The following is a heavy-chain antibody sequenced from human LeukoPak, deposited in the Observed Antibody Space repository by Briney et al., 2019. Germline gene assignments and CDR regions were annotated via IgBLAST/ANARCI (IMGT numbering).Heavy chain of an antibody. CDR1: GGSISSSSYY. Sequence: SETLSLTCTVSGGSISSSSYYWGWIRQPPGKGLEWIGSIYYSGSPYYNPSLKSRVTISVDKSKNQFSLKLSSVTAADTAVYYCASRRVVTLTNWFDPWGQGTLVTVSS. CDR2: IYYSGSP. V-gene: IGHV4-39*07. CDR3: ASRRVVTLTNWFDP. J-gene: IGHJ5*02. D-gene: IGHD3-3*01.